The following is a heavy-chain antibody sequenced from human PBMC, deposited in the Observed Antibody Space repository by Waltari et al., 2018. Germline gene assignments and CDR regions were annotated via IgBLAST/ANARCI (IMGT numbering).Heavy chain of an antibody. D-gene: IGHD4-17*01. V-gene: IGHV4-34*01. CDR3: ARVHNYGDYYYYYYMDV. CDR1: GGSFSGYY. J-gene: IGHJ6*03. Sequence: QVQLQQWGAGLLKPSETLSLTCAVYGGSFSGYYWSWIRQPPGKGLEWIGEINHSGSTNYNPSLKSRVTISVDTSKNQFSLKLSSVTAADTAVYYCARVHNYGDYYYYYYMDVWGKGTTVTISS. CDR2: INHSGST.